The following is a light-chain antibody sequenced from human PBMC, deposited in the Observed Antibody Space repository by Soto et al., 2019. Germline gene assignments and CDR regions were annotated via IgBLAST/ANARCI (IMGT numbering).Light chain of an antibody. Sequence: EVVLTQSPGTLSLSPGEGSTLSCMASQSVSSRYLAWYQQKPDQAPRLLMYRASSRATGIPERFSGSGSGTDFTLTISRLEPEDFEVYYCQQYGSSRSTFGQGTRLEIK. CDR3: QQYGSSRST. CDR1: QSVSSRY. J-gene: IGKJ5*01. V-gene: IGKV3-20*01. CDR2: RAS.